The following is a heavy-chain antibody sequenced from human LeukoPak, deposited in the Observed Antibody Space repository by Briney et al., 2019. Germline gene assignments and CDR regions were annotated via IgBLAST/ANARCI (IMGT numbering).Heavy chain of an antibody. V-gene: IGHV3-33*08. J-gene: IGHJ4*02. CDR2: IWYDGSNK. Sequence: GGSLRLSCAASGFTFSSYAMHWVRQAPGKGLEWVAVIWYDGSNKYYADPVKGRFAISRDNAKNSLYLQMNSLRAEDTAVYYCASHGWVTGTTKADYWGQGTLVTVSS. D-gene: IGHD4-17*01. CDR3: ASHGWVTGTTKADY. CDR1: GFTFSSYA.